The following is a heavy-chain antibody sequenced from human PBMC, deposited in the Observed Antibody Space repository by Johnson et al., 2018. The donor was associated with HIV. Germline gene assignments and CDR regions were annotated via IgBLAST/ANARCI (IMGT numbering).Heavy chain of an antibody. J-gene: IGHJ3*02. CDR3: AKERRPWGPDAFDI. D-gene: IGHD3-16*01. Sequence: QMMLVESGGGVVQPGGSLRLSCAASEFTFSSYGMHWVRQAPGKGLEWVTFIRFDGNNKYYADSVEGRFTISRDNSKNTLHLQMNSLRVEDTAVYYCAKERRPWGPDAFDIWGQGTMVTVSS. CDR2: IRFDGNNK. CDR1: EFTFSSYG. V-gene: IGHV3-30*02.